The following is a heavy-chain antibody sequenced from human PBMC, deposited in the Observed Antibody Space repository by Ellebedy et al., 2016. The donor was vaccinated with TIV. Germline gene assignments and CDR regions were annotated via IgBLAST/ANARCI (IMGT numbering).Heavy chain of an antibody. CDR3: ARDAAGNGGKLDY. CDR2: ISSSSSTI. Sequence: PGGSLRLSCAASGFTFSSYSMNWVRQAPGKGLEWISYISSSSSTIYYADSVKGRFTISRDSSKNTLYLQMNSLRAEDTAVYYCARDAAGNGGKLDYWGQGALVTVSS. CDR1: GFTFSSYS. J-gene: IGHJ4*02. D-gene: IGHD4-23*01. V-gene: IGHV3-48*01.